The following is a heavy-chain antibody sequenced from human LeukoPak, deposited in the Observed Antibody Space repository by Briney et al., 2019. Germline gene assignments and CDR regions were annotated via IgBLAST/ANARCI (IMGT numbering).Heavy chain of an antibody. CDR3: ARDRFDILTGYFPFDY. D-gene: IGHD3-9*01. J-gene: IGHJ4*02. CDR2: INSDGSST. CDR1: GFIFRNYG. V-gene: IGHV3-74*01. Sequence: GGSLRLSCAASGFIFRNYGMNWVRQPPGKGLEWVSRINSDGSSTSYADSVKGRFTISRDNAKNTLYLQMNSLRAEDTAVYYCARDRFDILTGYFPFDYWGQGTLVTVSS.